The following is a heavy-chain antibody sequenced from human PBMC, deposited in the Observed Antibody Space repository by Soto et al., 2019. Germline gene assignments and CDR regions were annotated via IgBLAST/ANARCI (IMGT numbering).Heavy chain of an antibody. J-gene: IGHJ6*02. V-gene: IGHV4-39*01. CDR2: IYYSGSA. CDR3: ARHGVDYGDYASYYYYGMDV. Sequence: QVQLQESGPGLVKPSETLSLTCTVSGGSISSSTYYWGWIRQPPGKGLEWIGFIYYSGSAYYNPSLKSRVTISIDTSTNQFSLKLTSVTAADTAVFYCARHGVDYGDYASYYYYGMDVWGRGTTVTVSS. D-gene: IGHD4-17*01. CDR1: GGSISSSTYY.